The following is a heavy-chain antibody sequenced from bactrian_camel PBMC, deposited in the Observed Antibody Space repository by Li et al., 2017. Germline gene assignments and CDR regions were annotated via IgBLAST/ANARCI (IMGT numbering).Heavy chain of an antibody. D-gene: IGHD1*01. CDR1: GFTFSRYA. Sequence: VQLVESGGGSVQAGGSLRLSCATSGFTFSRYAMSWVRQAPGKGLEWVSFADNGDQPDNILYADSVKGRFTISRDNAKDTVYLQMNSLKPEDTAMYYCAAHYLCDRDLGPWVDEAWARGKDNFAYWGQGTQVTVS. CDR3: AAHYLCDRDLGPWVDEAWARGKDNFAY. V-gene: IGHV3S40*01. J-gene: IGHJ6*01. CDR2: ADNGDQPDNI.